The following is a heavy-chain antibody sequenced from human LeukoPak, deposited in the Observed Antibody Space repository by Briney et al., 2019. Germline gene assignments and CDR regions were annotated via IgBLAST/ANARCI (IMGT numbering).Heavy chain of an antibody. CDR1: GFIFSTYE. V-gene: IGHV3-48*03. D-gene: IGHD2-15*01. CDR3: ARGAGYVFDY. Sequence: GGSLRLSCAASGFIFSTYEINWVRQAPGKGLEWVSCISTRGDTTYYADSVEGRFTVSRDNAKNSLFMQMNSLRAEDTGIYYCARGAGYVFDYWGQGTLVAISS. J-gene: IGHJ4*02. CDR2: ISTRGDTT.